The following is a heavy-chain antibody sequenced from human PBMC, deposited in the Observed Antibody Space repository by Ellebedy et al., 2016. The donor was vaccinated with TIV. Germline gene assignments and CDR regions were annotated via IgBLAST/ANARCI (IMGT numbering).Heavy chain of an antibody. D-gene: IGHD1-26*01. CDR3: AKDYSGLHGMDV. Sequence: PGGSLRLSCAASGITFSSYAMHWVRQAPGKGLEWVAVISYDGSNKYYADSVKGRFTISRDNSKNTLYLQMNSLRVEDTAVYYCAKDYSGLHGMDVWGQGTTVTVSS. V-gene: IGHV3-30-3*01. J-gene: IGHJ6*02. CDR1: GITFSSYA. CDR2: ISYDGSNK.